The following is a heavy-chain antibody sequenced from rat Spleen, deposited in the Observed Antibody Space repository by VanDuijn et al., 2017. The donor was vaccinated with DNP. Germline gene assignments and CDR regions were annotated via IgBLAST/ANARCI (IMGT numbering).Heavy chain of an antibody. Sequence: EVQLQESGPGLVKPSQSLSLTCSVTGYSITSNYWGWIRQFPGNKMEYIGHISYSGSANYNPSLKSRISISRDTSKNQFFLQLNSVTPEDTATYYCARWTRYFDYWGQGVMVTVSS. J-gene: IGHJ2*01. V-gene: IGHV3-1*01. D-gene: IGHD1-4*01. CDR2: ISYSGSA. CDR3: ARWTRYFDY. CDR1: GYSITSNY.